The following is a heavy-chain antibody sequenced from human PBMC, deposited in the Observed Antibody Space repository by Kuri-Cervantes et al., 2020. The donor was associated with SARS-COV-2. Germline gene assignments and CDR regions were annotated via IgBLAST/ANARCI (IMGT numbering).Heavy chain of an antibody. CDR2: IYPWRGST. CDR3: VRESDGVGGEWGLYYYYSYMDV. CDR1: EYGFASHY. V-gene: IGHV1-46*03. Sequence: SEYGFASHYMHWVGQAPGQGLEWMGIIYPWRGSTSYAQKFQGRVTMTRNTSTGTVYMELSSLRFEETAVYYWVRESDGVGGEWGLYYYYSYMDVWGKGTTVTVSS. J-gene: IGHJ6*03. D-gene: IGHD3-16*01.